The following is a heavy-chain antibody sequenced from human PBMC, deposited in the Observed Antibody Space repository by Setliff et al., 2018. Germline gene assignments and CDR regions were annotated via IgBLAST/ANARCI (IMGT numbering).Heavy chain of an antibody. Sequence: SETLSLTCTVSGGSISSYYWSWIRQPAGKGLEWIWRIYTSGSTNYNPSLKSRGTMSVDTSKNQFSLTLSSVTAADTAVYYGARAGGGSSFTAYYYYYYMDVWGKGTTVTVSS. CDR2: IYTSGST. CDR3: ARAGGGSSFTAYYYYYYMDV. J-gene: IGHJ6*03. D-gene: IGHD6-13*01. V-gene: IGHV4-4*07. CDR1: GGSISSYY.